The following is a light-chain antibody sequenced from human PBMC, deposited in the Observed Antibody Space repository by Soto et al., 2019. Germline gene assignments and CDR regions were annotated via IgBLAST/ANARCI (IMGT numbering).Light chain of an antibody. J-gene: IGKJ3*01. V-gene: IGKV2-30*01. CDR2: KVS. Sequence: VVMTQSPVSLPVTLGQPASISCRSSQSLVYSDGNTSLNWFQQMPGPSPRRLIYKVSNRDSGVPDRLSGSGSGTDFTLKISRVAAEDVGVYYCMQGTHWRGEFTFGPGTKVDIK. CDR3: MQGTHWRGEFT. CDR1: QSLVYSDGNTS.